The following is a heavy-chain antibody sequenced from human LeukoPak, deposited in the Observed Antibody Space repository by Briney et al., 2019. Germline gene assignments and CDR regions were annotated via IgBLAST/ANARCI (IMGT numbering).Heavy chain of an antibody. CDR3: ARASSSWAFDY. J-gene: IGHJ4*02. V-gene: IGHV3-7*01. CDR1: GFTFSSYA. Sequence: QSGGSLRLSCAASGFTFSSYAMSWVRQAPGKGLEWVANINQDGSEKYYVDSVKGRFTISRDNAKNSLYLQMNSLRAEDTAVYYCARASSSWAFDYWGQGTLVTVSS. CDR2: INQDGSEK. D-gene: IGHD6-13*01.